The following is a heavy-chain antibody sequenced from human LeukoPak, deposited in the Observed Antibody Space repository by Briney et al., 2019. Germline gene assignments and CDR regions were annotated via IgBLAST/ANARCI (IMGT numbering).Heavy chain of an antibody. V-gene: IGHV3-11*01. J-gene: IGHJ4*02. CDR1: GFTFSDYY. Sequence: GGSLRLSCAASGFTFSDYYMSWIRLAPGKGLEWVSYISSSGSTIYYADSVKGRFTVSRDNAKNSLYLQMNSLRAEDTALYYCAKGRSLGSASLFGSWGQGTRVTVSS. CDR3: AKGRSLGSASLFGS. CDR2: ISSSGSTI. D-gene: IGHD1-26*01.